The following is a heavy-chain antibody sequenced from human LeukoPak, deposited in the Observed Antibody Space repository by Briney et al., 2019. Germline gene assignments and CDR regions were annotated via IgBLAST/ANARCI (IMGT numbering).Heavy chain of an antibody. D-gene: IGHD2-15*01. V-gene: IGHV3-23*01. J-gene: IGHJ4*02. CDR1: GFTFSSYA. CDR3: AKDSSWGQFDY. Sequence: GGSLRLSCAASGFTFSSYAMSWVRQAPGKGLEWVSAISGSGGSTYHADSVKGRFTFSRDNSKNTLYLQMNSLRAEDTAVYYCAKDSSWGQFDYWGQGTLVTVSS. CDR2: ISGSGGST.